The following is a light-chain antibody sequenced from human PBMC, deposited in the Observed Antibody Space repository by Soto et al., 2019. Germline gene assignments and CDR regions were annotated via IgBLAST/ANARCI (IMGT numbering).Light chain of an antibody. CDR2: GAS. Sequence: EIVMTQSPVTLSVSPGERATLSCRASQTVTTDLAWYQQKPGQAPRLVIHGASTRATDFPARFSGSGSGTEFTLTISSLQSGDIAVYYCQQRSNWPPFTFGQGTRLEI. J-gene: IGKJ5*01. V-gene: IGKV3-15*01. CDR1: QTVTTD. CDR3: QQRSNWPPFT.